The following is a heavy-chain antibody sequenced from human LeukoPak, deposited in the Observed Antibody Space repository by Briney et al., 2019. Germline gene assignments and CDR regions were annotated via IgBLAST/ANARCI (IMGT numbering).Heavy chain of an antibody. V-gene: IGHV1-18*01. Sequence: GASVKVSCKASGYAFNSYGISWMRQAPGQGLEWMGWISVYNESTKYAQKVQGRVTMTTDTFTSTAYLEMRSLRSDDTAVYYCVRDYGSGWYAVLDIWGQGTMVTVSS. CDR3: VRDYGSGWYAVLDI. CDR1: GYAFNSYG. D-gene: IGHD6-19*01. CDR2: ISVYNEST. J-gene: IGHJ3*02.